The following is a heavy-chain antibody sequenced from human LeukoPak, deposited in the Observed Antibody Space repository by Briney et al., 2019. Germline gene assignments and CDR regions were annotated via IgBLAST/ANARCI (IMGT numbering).Heavy chain of an antibody. CDR1: GYSISSGYY. CDR3: ARAASGIAVS. V-gene: IGHV4-38-2*02. CDR2: IYHSGST. D-gene: IGHD6-19*01. J-gene: IGHJ4*02. Sequence: SETLSLTCTVSGYSISSGYYWGWIRQPPGKGLEWIGSIYHSGSTYYNPSLKSRVTISVDTSKNQFSLKLSSVTAADTAVYYCARAASGIAVSWGQGTLVTVSS.